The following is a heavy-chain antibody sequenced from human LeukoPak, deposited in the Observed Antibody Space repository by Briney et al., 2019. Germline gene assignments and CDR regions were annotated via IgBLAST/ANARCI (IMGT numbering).Heavy chain of an antibody. D-gene: IGHD3-10*01. CDR2: INPSGPNT. J-gene: IGHJ4*02. V-gene: IGHV1-46*01. Sequence: GASVKVSCKASGFTFTNYYVHWVRQAPGQGLEWMAMINPSGPNTRYAQKLQGRVTMTTDTSTSTAYMELRSLRSDDTAVYYCARDGLLWFGELSLDYWGQGTLVTVSS. CDR1: GFTFTNYY. CDR3: ARDGLLWFGELSLDY.